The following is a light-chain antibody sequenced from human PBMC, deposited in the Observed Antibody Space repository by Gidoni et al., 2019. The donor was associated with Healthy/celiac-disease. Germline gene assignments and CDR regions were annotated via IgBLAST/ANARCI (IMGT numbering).Light chain of an antibody. CDR1: QSVSSY. V-gene: IGKV3-11*01. CDR2: DAS. J-gene: IGKJ1*01. Sequence: EIVLTQSPATLSLSPGERATLSCRASQSVSSYLAWYQQKPGQAPRLLIYDASNRATGIPARFSGSGSXTDFTLTISSLEPEDFAVYYCQQRSNWPXXTFGQGTKVEIK. CDR3: QQRSNWPXXT.